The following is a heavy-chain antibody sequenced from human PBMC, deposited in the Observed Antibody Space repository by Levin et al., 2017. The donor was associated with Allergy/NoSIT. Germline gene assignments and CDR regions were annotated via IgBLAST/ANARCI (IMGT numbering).Heavy chain of an antibody. J-gene: IGHJ3*02. CDR3: ARALYGVDAFDI. D-gene: IGHD3-16*01. V-gene: IGHV3-13*01. Sequence: GGSLRLSCAASGFTFSSYDMHWVRQATGKGLEWVSAIGTAGDTYYPGSVKGRFTISRENAKNSLYRQMNSLRAGDTAVYYCARALYGVDAFDIWGQGTMVTVSS. CDR1: GFTFSSYD. CDR2: IGTAGDT.